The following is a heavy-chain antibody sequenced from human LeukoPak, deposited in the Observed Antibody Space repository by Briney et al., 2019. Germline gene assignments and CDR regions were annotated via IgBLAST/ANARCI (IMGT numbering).Heavy chain of an antibody. CDR3: YLREQVSTHS. Sequence: SETLSLTCAVYGGSFSGHYWSWIRQPPGKGLEWIGSLRYSGDTKYNPSLKSRLTMSTDTSKKQFSLKLNSVTAADTAVYYCYLREQVSTHSWGQRTLVTVSS. CDR2: LRYSGDT. CDR1: GGSFSGHY. J-gene: IGHJ4*02. D-gene: IGHD1/OR15-1a*01. V-gene: IGHV4-34*01.